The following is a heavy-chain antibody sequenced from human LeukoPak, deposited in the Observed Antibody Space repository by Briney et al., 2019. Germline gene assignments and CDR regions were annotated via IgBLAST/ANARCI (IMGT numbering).Heavy chain of an antibody. J-gene: IGHJ6*02. CDR1: GLTFSSYD. CDR3: ARNRQDFWSGYYYGMDV. V-gene: IGHV3-13*01. D-gene: IGHD3-3*01. CDR2: IGTAGDT. Sequence: LGGSLRLSCAASGLTFSSYDMHWVRQVTGKGLEWVSGIGTAGDTYYPDSVKGRFTISRENAKNSLYLQMNSLRAEDTAVYYCARNRQDFWSGYYYGMDVWGQGTTVIVSS.